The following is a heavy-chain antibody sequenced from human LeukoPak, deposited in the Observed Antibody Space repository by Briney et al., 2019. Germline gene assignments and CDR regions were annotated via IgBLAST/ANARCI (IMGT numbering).Heavy chain of an antibody. CDR2: IYYSGST. D-gene: IGHD2/OR15-2a*01. CDR3: ARVLLADSTTFDY. V-gene: IGHV4-30-4*01. Sequence: SETLSLTCTVSGGSISSGDYYWSWIRQPPGKGLGWIGYIYYSGSTYYNPSLKSRVTISVDTSKNQFSLKLSSVTAADTAVYYCARVLLADSTTFDYWGQGTLVTVSS. CDR1: GGSISSGDYY. J-gene: IGHJ4*02.